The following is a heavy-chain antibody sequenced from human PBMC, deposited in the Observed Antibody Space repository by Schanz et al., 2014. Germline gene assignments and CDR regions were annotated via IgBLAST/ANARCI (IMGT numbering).Heavy chain of an antibody. CDR2: IKSQFDGETA. CDR1: RLTFNNAW. CDR3: ATGGISNGRYWFNGLDV. Sequence: EVQLEESGGGLVKPGGSLKLSCAASRLTFNNAWMHWVRQAPGKGLEWVGRIKSQFDGETADYGAAVRGRFTISRDDSQNTLYLQMNSLESEDTGVYYCATGGISNGRYWFNGLDVWGQGTTVIVS. V-gene: IGHV3-15*01. D-gene: IGHD2-15*01. J-gene: IGHJ6*02.